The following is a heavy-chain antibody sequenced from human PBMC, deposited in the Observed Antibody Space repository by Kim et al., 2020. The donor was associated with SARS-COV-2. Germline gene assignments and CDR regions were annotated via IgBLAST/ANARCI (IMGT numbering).Heavy chain of an antibody. Sequence: GGSLRLSCAASGFTFSGSAMHWVRQASGKGLEWVGRIRSKANSYATAYAASVKGRFTISRDDSKNTAYLQMNSLKTEYTAVYYCTRRYCSGGSCHNDYWGQGTLVTVSS. D-gene: IGHD2-15*01. J-gene: IGHJ4*02. CDR2: IRSKANSYAT. CDR3: TRRYCSGGSCHNDY. V-gene: IGHV3-73*01. CDR1: GFTFSGSA.